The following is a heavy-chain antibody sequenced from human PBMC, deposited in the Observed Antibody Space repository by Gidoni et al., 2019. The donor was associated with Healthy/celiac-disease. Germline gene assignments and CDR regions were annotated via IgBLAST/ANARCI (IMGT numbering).Heavy chain of an antibody. CDR3: ARDPRDQPKQIGWFDP. CDR1: GFTFSSYG. J-gene: IGHJ5*02. CDR2: IWYDGSNK. D-gene: IGHD2-2*01. V-gene: IGHV3-33*01. Sequence: QVQLVESGGGVVQPGRSLRLSCAASGFTFSSYGMHWVRQAPGKGLEWVAVIWYDGSNKYYADSVKGRFTISRDNSKNTLYLQMNSLRAEDTAVYYCARDPRDQPKQIGWFDPWGQGTLVTVSS.